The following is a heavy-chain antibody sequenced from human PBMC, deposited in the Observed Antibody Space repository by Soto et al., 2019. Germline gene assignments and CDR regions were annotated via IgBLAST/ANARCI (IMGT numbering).Heavy chain of an antibody. Sequence: PSEPLSLTCTVSGGSISSYYWSWIRQPPGKGLEWIGYIYYSGSTNYNPSLKSRVTISVDTSKNQFSLKLSSVTAADTAVYYCARLKNYDILTGYYSRLWGSLIWSDPWGQGTLLTVSS. CDR1: GGSISSYY. V-gene: IGHV4-59*08. CDR2: IYYSGST. D-gene: IGHD3-9*01. CDR3: ARLKNYDILTGYYSRLWGSLIWSDP. J-gene: IGHJ5*02.